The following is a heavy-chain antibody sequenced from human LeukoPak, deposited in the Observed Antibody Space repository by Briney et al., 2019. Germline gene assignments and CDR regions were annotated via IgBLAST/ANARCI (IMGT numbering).Heavy chain of an antibody. J-gene: IGHJ3*02. V-gene: IGHV4-4*07. Sequence: SETLSLTCSVSGGSLSNYYWNWIRQPAGKGLEWIGRMYASGATRYNPSFQSRVTMSADTSKNQVSLNVTSVTAADTAVYLCARDQSGSGGHKNDAFDIWGQGTMVTVSS. CDR3: ARDQSGSGGHKNDAFDI. D-gene: IGHD3-10*01. CDR2: MYASGAT. CDR1: GGSLSNYY.